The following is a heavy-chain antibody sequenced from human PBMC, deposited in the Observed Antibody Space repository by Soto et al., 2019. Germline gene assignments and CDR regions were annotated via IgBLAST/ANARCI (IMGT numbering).Heavy chain of an antibody. CDR1: GFTFSSYG. J-gene: IGHJ4*02. CDR3: AKDGGRWGVVVVAATGPFDY. V-gene: IGHV3-30*18. D-gene: IGHD2-15*01. Sequence: QVQLVESGGGVVQPGRSLRLSCAASGFTFSSYGMHWVRQAPGKGLEWVAVISYDGSNKYYADSVKGRFTISRDNSKNTLYLQMNSLRAEDTAVYYCAKDGGRWGVVVVAATGPFDYWGQGTLVTVSS. CDR2: ISYDGSNK.